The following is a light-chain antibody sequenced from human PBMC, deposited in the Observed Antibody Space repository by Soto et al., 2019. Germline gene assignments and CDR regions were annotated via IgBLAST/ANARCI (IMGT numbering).Light chain of an antibody. CDR1: SSNIGAGYD. CDR3: QSYDSSLSRV. J-gene: IGLJ1*01. CDR2: GNK. V-gene: IGLV1-40*01. Sequence: QSVLARSLSVSGAPGQRVTISCTGSSSNIGAGYDVHWYQQLPGTAPKLLIYGNKNRPSGVLDRFSASKSGTSASLAIAGLQAEDEADYYCQSYDSSLSRVFGTGTKVTVL.